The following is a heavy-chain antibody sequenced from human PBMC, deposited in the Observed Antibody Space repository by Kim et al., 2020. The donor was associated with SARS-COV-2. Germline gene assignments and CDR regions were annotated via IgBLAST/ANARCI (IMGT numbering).Heavy chain of an antibody. V-gene: IGHV3-23*01. Sequence: GGSLRLSCTTSGFTFTGYAISWVRQAPGKGLEWVSSIDGSDGTTYYVDSEKGRFTISRDNSKNTLYLQMNSLRADDTAVYYCMKGGWGWIWDHWGQGTRVTVSS. CDR2: IDGSDGTT. CDR1: GFTFTGYA. J-gene: IGHJ4*02. D-gene: IGHD2-2*03. CDR3: MKGGWGWIWDH.